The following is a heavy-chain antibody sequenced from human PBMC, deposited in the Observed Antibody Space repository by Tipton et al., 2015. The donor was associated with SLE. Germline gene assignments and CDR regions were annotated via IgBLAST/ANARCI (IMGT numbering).Heavy chain of an antibody. CDR3: VRGDYHFALDV. V-gene: IGHV3-74*01. J-gene: IGHJ6*02. CDR1: RFTFSSYW. Sequence: SLRLSCAASRFTFSSYWMHWVRQAPGKGLVWVSRIKSDGSSPTYADSVKGRFTISRDNAKNTLYLQMNSLRADDTAVYYCVRGDYHFALDVWGQGTTVIVSS. CDR2: IKSDGSSP.